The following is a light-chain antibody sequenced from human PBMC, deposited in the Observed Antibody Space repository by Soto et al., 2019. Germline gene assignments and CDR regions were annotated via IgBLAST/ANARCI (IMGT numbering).Light chain of an antibody. CDR1: QSISTY. V-gene: IGKV1-39*01. Sequence: DIQRTQSPSSLSSSVGDRVPLSCRASQSISTYLHWYKQKPGRAPKLLIYGASTLESGVPSRFSGSGSGTDFTLTINNLQPEDFASYFCQESYSTPLTFGGGTKVDIK. J-gene: IGKJ4*01. CDR2: GAS. CDR3: QESYSTPLT.